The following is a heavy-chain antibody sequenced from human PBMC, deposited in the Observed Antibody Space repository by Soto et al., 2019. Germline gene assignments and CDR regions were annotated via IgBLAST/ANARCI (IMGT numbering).Heavy chain of an antibody. CDR3: ARELGYCSGGSCGWFDP. Sequence: ASVKVSCKASGYTFTSYGISWVRQAPGQGLEWMGWISAYNGNTNYAQKLQGRVTMTTDTSTSTAYMELRSLRSDDTAVYYCARELGYCSGGSCGWFDPWGQGSLVTVSS. CDR1: GYTFTSYG. CDR2: ISAYNGNT. D-gene: IGHD2-15*01. V-gene: IGHV1-18*01. J-gene: IGHJ5*02.